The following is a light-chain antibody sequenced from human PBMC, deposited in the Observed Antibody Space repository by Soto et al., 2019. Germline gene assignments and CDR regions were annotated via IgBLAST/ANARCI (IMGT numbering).Light chain of an antibody. Sequence: EIVLTQSPGTLSLSPGERATLSCRASQSVSSSYLAWYQQKPGQAPRLLIYGASSRATGIPDRISGSGSGTDFTLTISRLEPEDVAVYYCQRYGRSPFTFGHGKKVDI. CDR2: GAS. CDR1: QSVSSSY. J-gene: IGKJ3*01. CDR3: QRYGRSPFT. V-gene: IGKV3-20*01.